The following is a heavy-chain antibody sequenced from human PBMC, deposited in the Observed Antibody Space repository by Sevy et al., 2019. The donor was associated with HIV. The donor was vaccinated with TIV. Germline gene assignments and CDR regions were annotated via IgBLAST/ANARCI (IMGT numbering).Heavy chain of an antibody. CDR1: GLTLTTTG. J-gene: IGHJ4*02. CDR3: AGGDTTMITDLDY. CDR2: VTSDGTT. Sequence: QLGGSLRLSCAASGLTLTTTGMSWVRQAPGKGLEWVAGVTSDGTTYYADSVRDRFTVSRDNSKNKLYLQLNGLRADDTAVFFCAGGDTTMITDLDYWGQGTLVTVSS. V-gene: IGHV3-23*01. D-gene: IGHD3-16*01.